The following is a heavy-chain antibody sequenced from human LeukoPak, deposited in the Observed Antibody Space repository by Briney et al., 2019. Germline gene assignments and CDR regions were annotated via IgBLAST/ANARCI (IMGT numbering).Heavy chain of an antibody. V-gene: IGHV3-23*01. D-gene: IGHD2-15*01. Sequence: PGGSLRLSCAASGFTFSSYAMSWIRQAPGKGLEWVSAISGSGGSTYYADSAKGRFTISRDNSKNTLYLQMNSLRAEDTAVYYCAKGYCSGGSCYKNYWGQGTLVTVSS. CDR2: ISGSGGST. CDR3: AKGYCSGGSCYKNY. CDR1: GFTFSSYA. J-gene: IGHJ4*02.